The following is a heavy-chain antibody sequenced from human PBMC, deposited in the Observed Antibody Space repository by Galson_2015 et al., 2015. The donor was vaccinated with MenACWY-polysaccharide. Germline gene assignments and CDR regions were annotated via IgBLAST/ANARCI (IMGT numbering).Heavy chain of an antibody. CDR2: IYSSGCST. D-gene: IGHD2-8*01. V-gene: IGHV3-23*05. CDR1: GFTFSNYS. Sequence: SLRLSCAASGFTFSNYSMRWARQAPGKGLEYVSSIYSSGCSTNYADSVKGRFTISRDDAKDTLYLQMNSLRVEDTAVYYCAKGCHFDYSGQGTLPTASS. J-gene: IGHJ4*02. CDR3: AKGCHFDY.